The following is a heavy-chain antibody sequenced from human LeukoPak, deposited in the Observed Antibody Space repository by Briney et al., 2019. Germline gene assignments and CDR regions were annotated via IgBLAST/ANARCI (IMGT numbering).Heavy chain of an antibody. CDR1: GXSFTSYC. J-gene: IGHJ3*02. CDR3: AREGHYGSENADVETYDAFDI. Sequence: GESLKISFKGSGXSFTSYCITWVRQMPGKGLEWMGRIDPSDSYTNYSPSFQGHVTISVDKSISTAYLQWSSLKASDTAMYYCAREGHYGSENADVETYDAFDIWGQGTMVTVSS. D-gene: IGHD3-10*01. V-gene: IGHV5-10-1*01. CDR2: IDPSDSYT.